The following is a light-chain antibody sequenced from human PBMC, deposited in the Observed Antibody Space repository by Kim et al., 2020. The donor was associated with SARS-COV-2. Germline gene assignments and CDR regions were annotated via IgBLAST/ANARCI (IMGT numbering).Light chain of an antibody. J-gene: IGLJ2*01. V-gene: IGLV3-21*04. CDR2: SNN. CDR3: QVWDGSSNHIV. Sequence: SYELTQPPSVSVAPGQTAALTCGGDNFGSKSVHWYQQKPGLAPVLVIYSNNVRPSRIPERFSGSKSGNTATLTVSRVEVGDEADYYCQVWDGSSNHIVFGGGTQLTVL. CDR1: NFGSKS.